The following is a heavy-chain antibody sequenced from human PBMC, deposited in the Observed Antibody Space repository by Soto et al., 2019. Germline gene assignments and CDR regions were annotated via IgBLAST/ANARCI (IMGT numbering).Heavy chain of an antibody. D-gene: IGHD2-2*01. CDR3: AREGSSTSCYDY. V-gene: IGHV1-18*01. Sequence: ASVKVTCKASGYTFTGYGISWVRQAPGQGLEWMGWISAYNGNTNYAQKLQGRVTMTTDTSTSTAYMELRSLRSDDTAVYYCAREGSSTSCYDYWGQGTLDTVSS. J-gene: IGHJ4*02. CDR2: ISAYNGNT. CDR1: GYTFTGYG.